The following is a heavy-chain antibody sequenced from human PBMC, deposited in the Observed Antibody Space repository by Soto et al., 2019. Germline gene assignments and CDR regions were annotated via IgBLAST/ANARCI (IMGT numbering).Heavy chain of an antibody. CDR3: VKGAGWLQDVDY. D-gene: IGHD5-12*01. Sequence: GGSLRLSCSASGFTFNDNPMYWVRQAPGKGLEYVSLISANGGSTHYADSVKGRFSISRDNSENTLYLQMSSLRAEDTAVYYCVKGAGWLQDVDYWGQGTLVTVYS. V-gene: IGHV3-64D*08. J-gene: IGHJ4*02. CDR1: GFTFNDNP. CDR2: ISANGGST.